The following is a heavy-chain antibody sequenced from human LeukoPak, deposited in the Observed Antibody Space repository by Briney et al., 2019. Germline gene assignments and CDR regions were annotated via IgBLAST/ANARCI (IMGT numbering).Heavy chain of an antibody. V-gene: IGHV3-48*01. CDR1: GFTFSSYS. D-gene: IGHD6-13*01. CDR3: AKDERLGSSWTFDY. J-gene: IGHJ4*02. Sequence: PGGSLRLSCAASGFTFSSYSMNWVRQAPGKGLEWVSYISSSSSTIYYADSVKGRFTISRDNSKNTLYLQMNSLRAEDTAVYYCAKDERLGSSWTFDYWGQGTLVTVSS. CDR2: ISSSSSTI.